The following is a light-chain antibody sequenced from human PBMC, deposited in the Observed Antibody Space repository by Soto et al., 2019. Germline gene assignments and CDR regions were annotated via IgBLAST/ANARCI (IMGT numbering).Light chain of an antibody. CDR3: QQFDSAVT. CDR1: QSVSSTF. Sequence: EIVLTQSPGSLSLSPGERATLSCRASQSVSSTFFAWYQQRPGQAPRLLMYGASSRATGIPERFSGSGSGTDFTLTIIILEPEDFAVYYWQQFDSAVTFGQGTKVEIK. V-gene: IGKV3-20*01. J-gene: IGKJ1*01. CDR2: GAS.